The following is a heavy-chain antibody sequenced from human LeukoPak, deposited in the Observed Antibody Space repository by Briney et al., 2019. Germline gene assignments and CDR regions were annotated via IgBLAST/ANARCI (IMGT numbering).Heavy chain of an antibody. D-gene: IGHD2-2*01. CDR3: ARDVRCSSTSCYRLHYYGTDV. CDR1: GFTFNSYW. CDR2: IKQDGSEK. V-gene: IGHV3-7*01. Sequence: GGSLRLSCAASGFTFNSYWMNWVRQAPGKGLEWVANIKQDGSEKYYVDSVKGRFTISRDNAKNSLYLQMNSLRAEDTAVYYCARDVRCSSTSCYRLHYYGTDVWGQGTTVTVSS. J-gene: IGHJ6*02.